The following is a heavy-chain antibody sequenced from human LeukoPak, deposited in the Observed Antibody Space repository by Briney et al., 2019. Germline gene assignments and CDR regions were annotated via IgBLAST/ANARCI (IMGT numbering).Heavy chain of an antibody. CDR1: GGTFSSYA. Sequence: SVKVSCKASGGTFSSYAISWVRQAPGQGLERMGGIIPIFGTANYAQKFQGRVTITTDESTSTAYMELSSLRSEDTAVYYCARSPAIRTTVVKGYYYYMDVWGKGTTVTVSS. CDR3: ARSPAIRTTVVKGYYYYMDV. CDR2: IIPIFGTA. V-gene: IGHV1-69*05. D-gene: IGHD4-23*01. J-gene: IGHJ6*03.